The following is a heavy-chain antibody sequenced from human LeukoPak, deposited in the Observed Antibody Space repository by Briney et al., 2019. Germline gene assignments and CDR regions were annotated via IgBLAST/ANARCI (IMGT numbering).Heavy chain of an antibody. Sequence: PGGSLRLSCAASGFTFSSYWMSWVRQAPGKGREWVANIKQDGSEKYYVDSVKGRFTISRDNAKNSLYLQMNSLRAEDTAVYYCAREDSSGWPRTLDYWGQGTLVTVSS. V-gene: IGHV3-7*01. J-gene: IGHJ4*02. CDR2: IKQDGSEK. CDR3: AREDSSGWPRTLDY. CDR1: GFTFSSYW. D-gene: IGHD6-19*01.